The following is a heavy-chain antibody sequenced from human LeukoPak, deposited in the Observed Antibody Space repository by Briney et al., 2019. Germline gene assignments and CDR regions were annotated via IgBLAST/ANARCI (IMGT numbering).Heavy chain of an antibody. J-gene: IGHJ4*02. CDR2: INPNSGGT. Sequence: ASVKVSCKASGYTFSGYYIHWVRQAPGQGLEWMGWINPNSGGTNYAQRFQGRVTMTRDTSISTAYMDLSRLRPDDAAVYYCARVDSTGYYRGRGPIDYWGQGTLVTVSS. CDR1: GYTFSGYY. CDR3: ARVDSTGYYRGRGPIDY. V-gene: IGHV1-2*02. D-gene: IGHD3-22*01.